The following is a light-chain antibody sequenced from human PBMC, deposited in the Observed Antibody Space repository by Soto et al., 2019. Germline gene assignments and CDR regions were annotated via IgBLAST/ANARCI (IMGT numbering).Light chain of an antibody. CDR1: QSISSW. V-gene: IGKV1-5*01. CDR3: QQYNSYSGYT. CDR2: DAS. J-gene: IGKJ2*01. Sequence: DIQMTQSPSTLSASVGDRVTITCRASQSISSWLAWYQQKPGKAPKLLIYDASSLESGVPSRFSGSGSGTEFTLTISSLQPDVFATYYCQQYNSYSGYTFGQGTKLEIK.